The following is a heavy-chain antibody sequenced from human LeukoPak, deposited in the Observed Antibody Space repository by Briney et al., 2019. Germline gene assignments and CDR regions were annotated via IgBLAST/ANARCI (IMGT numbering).Heavy chain of an antibody. CDR1: GGSISSSSYY. CDR3: ARRGYTYGQFDY. D-gene: IGHD5-18*01. Sequence: SETLSLTCTVSGGSISSSSYYWGWIRQPPGKGLEWIGSIYYSGSTYYNPSLKSRVTISVDTSKNQFSLKLSSVTAADTAVYYCARRGYTYGQFDYWGQGTLVTVSS. CDR2: IYYSGST. V-gene: IGHV4-39*01. J-gene: IGHJ4*02.